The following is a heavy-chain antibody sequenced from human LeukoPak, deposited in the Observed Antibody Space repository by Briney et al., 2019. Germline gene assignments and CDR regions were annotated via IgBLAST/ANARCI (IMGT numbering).Heavy chain of an antibody. J-gene: IGHJ4*02. V-gene: IGHV3-23*01. D-gene: IGHD3-3*01. Sequence: PGGSLRLSCAASGFTFSSYAMSWVRQAPGKGLEWVSAISGSGGSTYYADSVKGQFTISRDNSKNTLYLQMNSLRAEDTAVYYCARDKDYDFWSGYGLGFNTLYYFDYWGQGTLVTVSS. CDR1: GFTFSSYA. CDR2: ISGSGGST. CDR3: ARDKDYDFWSGYGLGFNTLYYFDY.